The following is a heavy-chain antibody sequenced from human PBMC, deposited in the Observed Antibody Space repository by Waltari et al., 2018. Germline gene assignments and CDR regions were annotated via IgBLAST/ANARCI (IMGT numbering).Heavy chain of an antibody. J-gene: IGHJ4*02. V-gene: IGHV3-21*01. D-gene: IGHD3-16*01. CDR1: GFIFNTFA. CDR3: ARDEGGQYQGDFDY. CDR2: ISSRSTYI. Sequence: EVQLVESGGGLVKPGGSLRLSCAASGFIFNTFAMNWVRQAPGKVLEWVSSISSRSTYIYYADSVKGRFTISRDNARSSLFLQMNSLRAEDTAVYYCARDEGGQYQGDFDYWGQGTLVSVSS.